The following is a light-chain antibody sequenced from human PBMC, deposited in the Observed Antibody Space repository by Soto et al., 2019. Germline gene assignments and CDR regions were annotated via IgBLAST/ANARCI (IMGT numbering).Light chain of an antibody. CDR3: QQYYGNPLT. V-gene: IGKV4-1*01. J-gene: IGKJ4*01. CDR1: QSVLHSSNNKNY. Sequence: DIVMTQSPDSLAVSLGERATINCKSSQSVLHSSNNKNYLAWYQQKPGQSPKLLIYWASTRESGVPDRFSGSGSGTDFTLTISSLQAEDVAVYYCQQYYGNPLTFGGGTKVEIK. CDR2: WAS.